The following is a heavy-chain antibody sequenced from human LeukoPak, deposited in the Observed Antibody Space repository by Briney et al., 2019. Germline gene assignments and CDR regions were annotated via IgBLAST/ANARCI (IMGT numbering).Heavy chain of an antibody. CDR3: ARELLAAADTFDY. V-gene: IGHV4-34*01. CDR2: INHSGST. Sequence: SETLSLTCAVYGGSFSGYYWSWIRQPPGKGLEWIGEINHSGSTNYNPSLKSRVTISVDTSKNQFSLKLSSVTAADTAVYYCARELLAAADTFDYWGQGTLVTVSS. CDR1: GGSFSGYY. J-gene: IGHJ4*02. D-gene: IGHD6-13*01.